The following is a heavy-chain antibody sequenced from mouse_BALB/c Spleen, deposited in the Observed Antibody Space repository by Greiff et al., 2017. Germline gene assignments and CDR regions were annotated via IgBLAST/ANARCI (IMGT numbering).Heavy chain of an antibody. V-gene: IGHV14-3*02. CDR1: GFNIKDTY. Sequence: VQLQQSGAELVKPGASVKLSCTASGFNIKDTYMHWVKQRPEQGLEWIGRIDPANGNTKYDPKFQGKATITADTSANTAYPQRSSLTSEDAAVYYCARGGYEGGGWFAGGGQGTLVT. D-gene: IGHD2-14*01. CDR2: IDPANGNT. CDR3: ARGGYEGGGWFAG. J-gene: IGHJ3*01.